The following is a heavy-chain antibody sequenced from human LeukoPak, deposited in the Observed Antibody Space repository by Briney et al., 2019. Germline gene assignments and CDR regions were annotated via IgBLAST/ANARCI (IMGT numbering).Heavy chain of an antibody. CDR3: ARRRGSSSWYRDNLFDP. Sequence: SETLSLTCTVSGGSISSYYWSWIRQPPGKGLEWIGYIYYSGSTNHNPSLKSRVTISVDTSKNQFSLKLSSVPAADTAVYYCARRRGSSSWYRDNLFDPWGQGTLVTVSS. J-gene: IGHJ5*02. D-gene: IGHD6-13*01. CDR1: GGSISSYY. CDR2: IYYSGST. V-gene: IGHV4-59*01.